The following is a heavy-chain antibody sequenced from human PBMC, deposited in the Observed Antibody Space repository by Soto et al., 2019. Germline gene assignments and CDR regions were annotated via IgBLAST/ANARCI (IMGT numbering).Heavy chain of an antibody. CDR2: IIPIFGTA. J-gene: IGHJ2*01. V-gene: IGHV1-69*13. Sequence: RASVKVSCKASGGTFSSYAISWVRQAPGQGLEWMGGIIPIFGTANYAQKFQGRVTITADESTSTAYMELSSLRSEDTAVYYCARAPSSLRDGGNPHVWYFDLWGRGTLVTVSS. CDR3: ARAPSSLRDGGNPHVWYFDL. D-gene: IGHD2-15*01. CDR1: GGTFSSYA.